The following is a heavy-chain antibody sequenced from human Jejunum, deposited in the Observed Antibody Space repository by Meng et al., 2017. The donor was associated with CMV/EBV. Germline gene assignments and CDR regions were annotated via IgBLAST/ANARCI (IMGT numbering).Heavy chain of an antibody. CDR3: ARGIGHASNNSHDY. J-gene: IGHJ4*02. CDR1: GDSIRSHY. V-gene: IGHV4-59*11. Sequence: SGDSIRSHYWSWIRQPPGKGLEWMGYVYYRGSATYSPSLRSRITISVDTSKNQVSLNMRSVTAADTAMYFCARGIGHASNNSHDYWGQGTLVPFSS. D-gene: IGHD1-1*01. CDR2: VYYRGSA.